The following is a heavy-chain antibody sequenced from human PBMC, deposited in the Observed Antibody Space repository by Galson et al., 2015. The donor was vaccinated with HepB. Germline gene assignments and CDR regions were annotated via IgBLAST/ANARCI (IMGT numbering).Heavy chain of an antibody. CDR2: IHSAGST. J-gene: IGHJ3*02. CDR1: GFPVRNHY. Sequence: SLRLSCAISGFPVRNHYMSWVRQAPGKGLEWVSIIHSAGSTYYADSVKGRFTISRDYPKNTVFLQMNSLRAEDTAMYYCAREDDAFDIWGQGTMVTVSS. CDR3: AREDDAFDI. V-gene: IGHV3-53*01.